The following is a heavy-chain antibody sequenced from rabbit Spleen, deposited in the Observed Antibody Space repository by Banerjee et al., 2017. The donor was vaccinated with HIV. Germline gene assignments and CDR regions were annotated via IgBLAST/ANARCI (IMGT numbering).Heavy chain of an antibody. CDR1: GIDFSNKYY. V-gene: IGHV1S40*01. CDR3: AREGANTGGGGYDL. J-gene: IGHJ6*01. CDR2: IYAGDGST. Sequence: QSLEESGGDLVKPGASLTLTCKASGIDFSNKYYMCWVRQAPGKGLELIACIYAGDGSTDYASWAKGRFTIAKISSITVDLKMTGLTAADTATYFCAREGANTGGGGYDLWGPGTLVTVS. D-gene: IGHD1-1*01.